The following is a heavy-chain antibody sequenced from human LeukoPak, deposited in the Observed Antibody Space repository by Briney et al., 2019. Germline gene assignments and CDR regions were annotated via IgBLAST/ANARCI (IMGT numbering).Heavy chain of an antibody. J-gene: IGHJ6*03. Sequence: SVKVSCKASGYTFIDYHLHWVRQAPGQGLEWMGRINPKSGGTNYAQKFQGRVTMTRDTSISTAYMELSSLRSDDTAVYFCVRDIDYYDSSGFGGGYYYYYYMDVWGRGTTVTVSS. D-gene: IGHD3-22*01. CDR1: GYTFIDYH. CDR3: VRDIDYYDSSGFGGGYYYYYYMDV. CDR2: INPKSGGT. V-gene: IGHV1-2*06.